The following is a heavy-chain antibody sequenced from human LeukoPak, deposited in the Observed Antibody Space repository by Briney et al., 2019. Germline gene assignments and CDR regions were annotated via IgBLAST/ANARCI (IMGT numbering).Heavy chain of an antibody. CDR2: ISSSSSYI. CDR1: GFSFDDYT. Sequence: PGGSLRLSRSASGFSFDDYTMHWVRQAPGKGLEWVSSISSSSSYIYYADSVKGRFTISRDNAKNSLYLQMNSLRAEDTAVYYCARDAAMFPQDTYGMDVWGQGTTVTVSS. D-gene: IGHD3-10*02. J-gene: IGHJ6*02. CDR3: ARDAAMFPQDTYGMDV. V-gene: IGHV3-21*01.